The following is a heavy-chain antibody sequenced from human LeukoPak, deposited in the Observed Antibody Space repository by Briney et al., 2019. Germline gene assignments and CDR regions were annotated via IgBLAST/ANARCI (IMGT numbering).Heavy chain of an antibody. J-gene: IGHJ3*02. CDR3: ARGRYYYDSSYAFDI. CDR1: GFTVSSNY. CDR2: IYSGGST. Sequence: GGSLRLSCEASGFTVSSNYMSWVRQAPGKGLEWVSVIYSGGSTYYADSVKGRFTISRDNSKNTLYLQMNSLRAEDTAVYYCARGRYYYDSSYAFDIWGQGTMVTVSS. D-gene: IGHD3-22*01. V-gene: IGHV3-53*01.